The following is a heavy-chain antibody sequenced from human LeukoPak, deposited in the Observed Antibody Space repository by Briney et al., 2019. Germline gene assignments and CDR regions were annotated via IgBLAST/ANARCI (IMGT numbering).Heavy chain of an antibody. CDR3: ARDRGINWFDP. V-gene: IGHV3-74*01. Sequence: PGGSLRLSCAASGYTFTNYWMHGVRQAPGEGLVWVSRINTDGTNTVYADSVRGRFTVSRDNAKNTLYLQMDSLRAEDTAVYYCARDRGINWFDPWGQGTLVAVSS. D-gene: IGHD3-16*01. J-gene: IGHJ5*02. CDR1: GYTFTNYW. CDR2: INTDGTNT.